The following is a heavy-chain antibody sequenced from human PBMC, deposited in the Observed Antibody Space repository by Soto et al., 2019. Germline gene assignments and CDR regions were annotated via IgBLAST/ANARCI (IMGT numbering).Heavy chain of an antibody. V-gene: IGHV4-59*01. CDR2: IYYSGST. CDR1: GGSISSYY. Sequence: SETLSLTCTVSGGSISSYYWSWIRQPPGKGLEWIGYIYYSGSTNYNPSLKSRVTISVDTSKNQFSLKLSSVTAADTAVYYCERGPLTSRSSTRPGFDYWGQGTLVTVSS. J-gene: IGHJ4*02. D-gene: IGHD2-2*01. CDR3: ERGPLTSRSSTRPGFDY.